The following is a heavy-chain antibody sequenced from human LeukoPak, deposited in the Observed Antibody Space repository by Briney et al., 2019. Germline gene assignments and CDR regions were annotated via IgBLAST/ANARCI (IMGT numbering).Heavy chain of an antibody. V-gene: IGHV4-39*07. CDR1: GGSISSSSYY. CDR3: AREKRGTMIVVVNRYYFDY. D-gene: IGHD3-22*01. CDR2: IYYSGST. Sequence: PSETLSLTCTVSGGSISSSSYYWGWIRQPPGKGLEWIGSIYYSGSTYYNPSLKSRVTISVDTSKNQFSLKLSSVTAADTAVYYCAREKRGTMIVVVNRYYFDYWGQGTLVTVSS. J-gene: IGHJ4*02.